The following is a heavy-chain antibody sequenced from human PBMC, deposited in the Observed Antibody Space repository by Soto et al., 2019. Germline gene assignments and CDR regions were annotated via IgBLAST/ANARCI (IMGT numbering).Heavy chain of an antibody. Sequence: QVQLVQSGGEVKKPGASVKVSCKASGYSFTNYGISWVRLAPGQGLEWMGGISPYNGNTNYAQKLHGRVTMTSDTTTSTAYMELRRLRSDDTAVYYCARADPEGATADYFDYWGQGTLVTVSS. V-gene: IGHV1-18*01. D-gene: IGHD1-26*01. J-gene: IGHJ4*02. CDR1: GYSFTNYG. CDR3: ARADPEGATADYFDY. CDR2: ISPYNGNT.